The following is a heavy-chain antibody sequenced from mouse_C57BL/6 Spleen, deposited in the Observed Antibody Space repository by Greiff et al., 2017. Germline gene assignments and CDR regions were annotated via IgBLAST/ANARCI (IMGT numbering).Heavy chain of an antibody. CDR2: ISSGGDYI. CDR1: GFTFSSYA. CDR3: TRDYYGSRYFDV. Sequence: EVKLVESGEGLVKPGGSLKLSCAASGFTFSSYAMSWVRQTPEKRLEWVAYISSGGDYIYYADTVKGRFTISRDNARNTLYLQMSSLKSEDTAMYYCTRDYYGSRYFDVWGTGTTVTVS. V-gene: IGHV5-9-1*02. D-gene: IGHD1-1*01. J-gene: IGHJ1*03.